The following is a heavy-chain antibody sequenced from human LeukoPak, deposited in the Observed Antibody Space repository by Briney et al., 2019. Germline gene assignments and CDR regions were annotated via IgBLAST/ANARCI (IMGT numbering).Heavy chain of an antibody. J-gene: IGHJ6*03. D-gene: IGHD3-3*01. CDR3: ARGSPYDFWSGYYYYYYMDV. CDR1: GYTFTSYD. CDR2: MNPNSGNT. Sequence: ASVKVSRKASGYTFTSYDINWVRQATGQGLEWMGWMNPNSGNTGYAQKFQGRVTITRNTSISTAYMELSSLRSEDTAVYYCARGSPYDFWSGYYYYYYMDVWGKGTTVTVSS. V-gene: IGHV1-8*03.